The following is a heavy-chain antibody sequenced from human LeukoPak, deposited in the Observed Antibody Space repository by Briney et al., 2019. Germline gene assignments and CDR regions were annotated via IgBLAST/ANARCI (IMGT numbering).Heavy chain of an antibody. CDR2: FDPKDGET. CDR3: ATSALGYCSSTSCHRDY. CDR1: GYTLTELS. J-gene: IGHJ4*02. Sequence: GASVKVSCKVSGYTLTELSMHWVRQAPGKGLEWMGGFDPKDGETIYAQKFQGRVTMTEDTSTDTAYMELSSLRSEDTAVYYCATSALGYCSSTSCHRDYWGQGTLVTVSS. V-gene: IGHV1-24*01. D-gene: IGHD2-2*01.